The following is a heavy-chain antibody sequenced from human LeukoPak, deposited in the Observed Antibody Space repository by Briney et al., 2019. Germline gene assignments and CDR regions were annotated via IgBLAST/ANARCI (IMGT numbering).Heavy chain of an antibody. J-gene: IGHJ4*02. D-gene: IGHD2/OR15-2a*01. V-gene: IGHV3-74*01. CDR3: VSFYETY. CDR1: GFTSSSYW. Sequence: PGGSLRLSCAASGFTSSSYWMHWVRQVPGKGLVWVSRISGDGTARNYADSVKGRFTISRDDAKNTVDLQMNSLRGEDTAVYYCVSFYETYWGRGTLVTVSS. CDR2: ISGDGTAR.